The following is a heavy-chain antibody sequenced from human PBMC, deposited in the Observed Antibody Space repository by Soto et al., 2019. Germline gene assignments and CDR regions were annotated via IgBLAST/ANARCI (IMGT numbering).Heavy chain of an antibody. CDR1: GFTFSDYY. J-gene: IGHJ6*02. Sequence: AGSLRLSCVASGFTFSDYYMTWIRQAPGKGLEWVSYISSNGVSMYYGDSVKGRFTISRDDAENSLHLQMNSLRAEDTAVYYCARLSSLGHPYYFGMDVWGQGTTVTVSS. V-gene: IGHV3-11*01. CDR2: ISSNGVSM. CDR3: ARLSSLGHPYYFGMDV.